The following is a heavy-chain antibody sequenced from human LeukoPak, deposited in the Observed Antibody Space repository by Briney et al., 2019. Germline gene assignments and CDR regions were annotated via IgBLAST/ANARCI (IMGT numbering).Heavy chain of an antibody. CDR3: ARVLSSSWYAGLYYFDY. CDR2: IYTTGTA. J-gene: IGHJ4*02. CDR1: GGSIGPYY. Sequence: SETLSLTCLLSGGSIGPYYWSWIRQAAGKGPEWIGRIYTTGTADYNPSLKSRVTMSVDTSKNQFSLKLSSVTAADTAVYYCARVLSSSWYAGLYYFDYWGQGTLVTVSS. V-gene: IGHV4-4*07. D-gene: IGHD6-13*01.